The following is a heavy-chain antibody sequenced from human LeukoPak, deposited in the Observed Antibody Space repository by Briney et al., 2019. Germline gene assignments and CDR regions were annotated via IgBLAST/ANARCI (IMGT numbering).Heavy chain of an antibody. Sequence: ASVKVSCKASGYTFTSYYMHWVRQAPGQGLEWMGIINPSGGDTSYAEKFQGRVTMTRDKSTTTVYMELSSLTSEDTAVYYCARAVADTDGSGFWGQGTLVTVSS. D-gene: IGHD6-19*01. CDR1: GYTFTSYY. CDR3: ARAVADTDGSGF. V-gene: IGHV1-46*01. J-gene: IGHJ4*02. CDR2: INPSGGDT.